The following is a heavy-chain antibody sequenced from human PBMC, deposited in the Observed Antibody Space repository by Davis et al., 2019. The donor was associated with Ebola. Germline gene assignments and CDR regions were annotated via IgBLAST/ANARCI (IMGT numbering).Heavy chain of an antibody. CDR1: GFTFSSYG. V-gene: IGHV3-30*03. Sequence: GESLKISCAASGFTFSSYGMHWVRQAPGKGLEWVAVISYDGSNKYYADSVKGRFSIPRDNAKNSLYLQMNSLRAEDTAVYYCARDRRWLHLHNWFDPWGQGTLVTVSS. D-gene: IGHD5-24*01. J-gene: IGHJ5*02. CDR3: ARDRRWLHLHNWFDP. CDR2: ISYDGSNK.